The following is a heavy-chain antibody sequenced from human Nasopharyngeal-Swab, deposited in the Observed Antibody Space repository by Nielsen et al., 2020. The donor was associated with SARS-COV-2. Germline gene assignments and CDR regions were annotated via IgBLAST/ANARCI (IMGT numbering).Heavy chain of an antibody. CDR1: GGSISSYY. V-gene: IGHV4-4*07. J-gene: IGHJ6*02. Sequence: GSLRLSCTVSGGSISSYYWSWIRQPAGKGLEWIGRIYTSGSTNYNPSLKSRVTMSVDTSKNQFSLKLSSVTAADTAVYYCARGSLTQGLGYYYYYGMDVWGQGTTVTVSS. CDR2: IYTSGST. D-gene: IGHD1-14*01. CDR3: ARGSLTQGLGYYYYYGMDV.